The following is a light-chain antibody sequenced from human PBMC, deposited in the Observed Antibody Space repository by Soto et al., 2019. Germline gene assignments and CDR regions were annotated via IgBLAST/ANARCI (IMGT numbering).Light chain of an antibody. Sequence: QSVLTQPASVSGSPGQSITISCTGTSSDVGGYDFVSWYQQHPGKAPKLMIYEVTKRPSGVSDRFSGSKSGNMASLTISGLQAEDEADYYCRSYAGTGTWIFGGGTKLTVL. V-gene: IGLV2-23*02. CDR3: RSYAGTGTWI. CDR1: SSDVGGYDF. CDR2: EVT. J-gene: IGLJ2*01.